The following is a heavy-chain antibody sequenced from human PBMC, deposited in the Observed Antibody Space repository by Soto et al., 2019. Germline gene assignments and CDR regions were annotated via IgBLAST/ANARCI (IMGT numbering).Heavy chain of an antibody. CDR2: IIPIFGTA. J-gene: IGHJ4*02. CDR1: GGTFSSYA. V-gene: IGHV1-69*13. D-gene: IGHD6-19*01. CDR3: ARGGVAGKV. Sequence: SVKVSCKASGGTFSSYAISWVRQAPGQGLEWMGGIIPIFGTANYAQKFQGRVTITADESTSTAYVELSSLSSEDTAVYYCARGGVAGKVWGQGTLVTVSS.